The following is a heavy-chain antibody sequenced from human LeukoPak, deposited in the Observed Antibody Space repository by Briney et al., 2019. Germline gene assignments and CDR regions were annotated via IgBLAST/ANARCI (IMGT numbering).Heavy chain of an antibody. V-gene: IGHV4-34*01. J-gene: IGHJ3*02. Sequence: SETLSLTSAVYVGSFSGYYWSWIRQPPGRRLEWIGEINHSGSTNYNPSLKSRVTISVDTSKNQFSLKLSSVTAADTAVYYCARVRRSSWYSSAFDIWGQGTMVTVSS. CDR2: INHSGST. D-gene: IGHD6-13*01. CDR3: ARVRRSSWYSSAFDI. CDR1: VGSFSGYY.